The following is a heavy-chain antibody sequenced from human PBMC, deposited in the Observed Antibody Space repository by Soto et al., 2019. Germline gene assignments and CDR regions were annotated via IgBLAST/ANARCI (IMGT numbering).Heavy chain of an antibody. CDR1: GGSIRSYY. J-gene: IGHJ3*02. CDR2: IYYSGST. Sequence: QVQLQESGPGLVKPSETQSLTCTVSGGSIRSYYWSWIRQPPGKGLEWIGYIYYSGSTNYNPSLKSRVTISVDTSKNQCSLKLSSVTAADTAVYYCARNYGHAFDIWGQGTMVTVSS. D-gene: IGHD1-7*01. V-gene: IGHV4-59*01. CDR3: ARNYGHAFDI.